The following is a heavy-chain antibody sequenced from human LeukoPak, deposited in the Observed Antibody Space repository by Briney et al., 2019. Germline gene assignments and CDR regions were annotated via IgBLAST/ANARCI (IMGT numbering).Heavy chain of an antibody. CDR1: GGSISSGSYY. J-gene: IGHJ6*02. V-gene: IGHV4-61*02. CDR3: ATTTGVYYYGMDV. D-gene: IGHD1-1*01. Sequence: SQTLSLTCTVPGGSISSGSYYWSWIRQPAGKGLEWIGRIYTSGSTNYNPSLKSRVTISVDTSKNQFSLKLSSVTAADTAVYYCATTTGVYYYGMDVWGQGTTVTVSS. CDR2: IYTSGST.